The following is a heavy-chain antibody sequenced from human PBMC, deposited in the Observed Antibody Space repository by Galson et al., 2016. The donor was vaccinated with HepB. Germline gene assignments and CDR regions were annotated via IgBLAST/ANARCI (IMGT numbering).Heavy chain of an antibody. CDR3: ARDSDTIFGVVIYDY. Sequence: SLRLSCAASGFTFSSFWMHWVRQAPGKGLVWVSSINLDGNSTSYADSVKGRFTISRDNAKKTLYLQMNSLRAEDTAVYYCARDSDTIFGVVIYDYWGQGTLVTVSS. J-gene: IGHJ4*02. CDR1: GFTFSSFW. D-gene: IGHD3-3*01. V-gene: IGHV3-74*01. CDR2: INLDGNST.